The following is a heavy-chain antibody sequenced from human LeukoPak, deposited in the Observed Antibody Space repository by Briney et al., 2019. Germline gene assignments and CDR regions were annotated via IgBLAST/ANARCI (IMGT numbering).Heavy chain of an antibody. Sequence: SETLSLTCAVYGGSFSGYYWSWIRQPPGKGLEWIGEINHSGSTSYNPSLKSRVTISVDTSKNQFSLKLSSVTAADTAVYYCARGKRIAARSYYFDYWGQGTLVTVSS. CDR2: INHSGST. D-gene: IGHD6-6*01. CDR3: ARGKRIAARSYYFDY. J-gene: IGHJ4*02. V-gene: IGHV4-34*01. CDR1: GGSFSGYY.